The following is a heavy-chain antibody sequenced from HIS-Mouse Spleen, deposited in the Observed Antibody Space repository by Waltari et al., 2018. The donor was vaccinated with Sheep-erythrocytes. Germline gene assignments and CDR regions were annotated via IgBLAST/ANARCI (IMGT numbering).Heavy chain of an antibody. D-gene: IGHD6-13*01. CDR3: AREIPYSSSWYDWYFDL. CDR1: GGSSSRSSYY. V-gene: IGHV4-39*07. CDR2: IYYSGST. J-gene: IGHJ2*01. Sequence: QLQLQESGPGLVKPSETLSLTCTVSGGSSSRSSYYLGWIRQPPGKGLEWMGSIYYSGSTYYNPSLKRRVTISVDTSKNQFSLKLSSVTAADTAVYYCAREIPYSSSWYDWYFDLWGRGTLVTVSS.